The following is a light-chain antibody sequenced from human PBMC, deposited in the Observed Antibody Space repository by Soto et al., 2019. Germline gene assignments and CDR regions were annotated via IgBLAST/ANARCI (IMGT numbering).Light chain of an antibody. V-gene: IGKV1-5*01. Sequence: DIQMTQSPSTLSASLGDRVTVTCRASQSISGWLAWYQQKPGKAPKLLIYDASTLESGVPSRFSGSGSGTEFTLTISSLQPDDFATYYCQQYSRHSPGTFGQGTKVDIK. CDR3: QQYSRHSPGT. CDR1: QSISGW. CDR2: DAS. J-gene: IGKJ1*01.